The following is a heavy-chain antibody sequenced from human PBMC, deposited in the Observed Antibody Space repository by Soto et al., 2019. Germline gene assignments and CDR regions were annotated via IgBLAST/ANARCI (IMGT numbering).Heavy chain of an antibody. Sequence: SETLSLTCAVYGGSFSGYYWSWIRQPPGKGLEWIGEINHSGSTNYNPSLKSRVTISVDTSKNQFSLKLSSVTAADTAVYYCARGSGYYGSGSRFDYWGQGTLVTVS. J-gene: IGHJ4*02. CDR1: GGSFSGYY. V-gene: IGHV4-34*01. CDR3: ARGSGYYGSGSRFDY. D-gene: IGHD3-10*01. CDR2: INHSGST.